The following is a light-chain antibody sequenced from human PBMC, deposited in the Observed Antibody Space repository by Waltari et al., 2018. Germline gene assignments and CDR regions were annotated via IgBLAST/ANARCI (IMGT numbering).Light chain of an antibody. CDR1: SPRSYY. J-gene: IGLJ2*01. CDR3: NSGDSSYNHWV. CDR2: GSN. Sequence: SSELTLHPAVSVALGQSVRITCQGDSPRSYYSTWYQQRPGQAPVLVMYGSNNRPSGIPDRFSGSRSGKTASLTITGAQAEDEADYYCNSGDSSYNHWVFGGGTKLTVL. V-gene: IGLV3-19*01.